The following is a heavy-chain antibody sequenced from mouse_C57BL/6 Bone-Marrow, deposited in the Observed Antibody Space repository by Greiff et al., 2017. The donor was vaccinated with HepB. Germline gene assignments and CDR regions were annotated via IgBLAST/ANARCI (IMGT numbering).Heavy chain of an antibody. D-gene: IGHD1-1*01. Sequence: EVQLVESGGGLVQPGGSMKLSCVASGFTFSNYWMNWVRQSPEKGLEWVAQIRLKSDNYATHYAESVKGRFTISRDDSKSSVYLQMNNLRAEDTGIYYCTGSYYYGSRDWFAYWGQGTLVTVSA. V-gene: IGHV6-3*01. CDR3: TGSYYYGSRDWFAY. CDR1: GFTFSNYW. J-gene: IGHJ3*01. CDR2: IRLKSDNYAT.